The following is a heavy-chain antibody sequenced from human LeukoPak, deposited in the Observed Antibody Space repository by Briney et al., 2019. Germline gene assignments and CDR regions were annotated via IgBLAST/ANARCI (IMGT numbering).Heavy chain of an antibody. D-gene: IGHD4-17*01. Sequence: GRSLRLSCAASGFSFRDFAMTWVRQAPGKGLEWVSTVSGTGDDTYYSDTVKGRFTMSRDNSENTLDLQMNSLRVEDTAVYYCAKILRPVTSFPQFYFFGMDVWGKGATVTVSS. CDR2: VSGTGDDT. CDR3: AKILRPVTSFPQFYFFGMDV. CDR1: GFSFRDFA. V-gene: IGHV3-23*01. J-gene: IGHJ6*04.